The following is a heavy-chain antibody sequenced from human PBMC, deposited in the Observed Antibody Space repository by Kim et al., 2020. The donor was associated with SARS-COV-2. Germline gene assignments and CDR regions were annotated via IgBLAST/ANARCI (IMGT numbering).Heavy chain of an antibody. Sequence: SETLSLTCTVSGGSISNSNYFWGWIRQPPGKGLEWIGSISYSGSTNNHPSLKSRVTISVDTSKNQISLNMSSVTAADTAVYYCARQIPSRVTTNWGRGTLVTVSS. CDR1: GGSISNSNYF. J-gene: IGHJ4*02. D-gene: IGHD4-17*01. CDR3: ARQIPSRVTTN. CDR2: ISYSGST. V-gene: IGHV4-39*01.